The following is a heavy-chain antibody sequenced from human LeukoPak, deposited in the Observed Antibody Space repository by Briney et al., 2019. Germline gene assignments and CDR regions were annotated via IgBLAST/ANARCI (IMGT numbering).Heavy chain of an antibody. V-gene: IGHV3-74*01. CDR3: XXXXCSSTSCLEDY. J-gene: IGHJ4*02. CDR1: GFTFSNYW. D-gene: IGHD2-2*01. Sequence: GGSLRLSCAASGFTFSNYWMHWVRQAPGKGLVWVSRINSDGSSTSYADSVKGRFTISRDNAKNTLYLQMNSLRAEDTAVYYCXXXXCSSTSCLEDYWGQGTLVTVSS. CDR2: INSDGSST.